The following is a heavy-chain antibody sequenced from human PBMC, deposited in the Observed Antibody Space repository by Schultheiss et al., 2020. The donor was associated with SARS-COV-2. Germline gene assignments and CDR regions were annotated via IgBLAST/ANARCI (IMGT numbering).Heavy chain of an antibody. J-gene: IGHJ4*02. Sequence: GSLRLSCTVSGGSISSYYWSWIRQPPGKGLEWLGSIYYSGSTYYNPSLKSRVTISVDTSKKHFSLKMSSVTAADAAVYYCARAEVLRYYFDYWGQGNLVTVSS. CDR3: ARAEVLRYYFDY. D-gene: IGHD3-3*01. V-gene: IGHV4-59*12. CDR1: GGSISSYY. CDR2: IYYSGST.